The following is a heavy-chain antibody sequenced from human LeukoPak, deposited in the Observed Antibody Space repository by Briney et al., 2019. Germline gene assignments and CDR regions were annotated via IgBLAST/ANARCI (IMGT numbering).Heavy chain of an antibody. CDR3: ARLWSGYRPPDY. V-gene: IGHV4-59*08. Sequence: SETLSLTCTVSGGSISSYYWSWIRQPPGKGLEWIGYFYYTGSTNYNPSVKSRSTISVDTSKSQFSLKLSSVTAADTAVYYCARLWSGYRPPDYWGQGTLVTVSS. D-gene: IGHD3-3*01. CDR2: FYYTGST. CDR1: GGSISSYY. J-gene: IGHJ4*02.